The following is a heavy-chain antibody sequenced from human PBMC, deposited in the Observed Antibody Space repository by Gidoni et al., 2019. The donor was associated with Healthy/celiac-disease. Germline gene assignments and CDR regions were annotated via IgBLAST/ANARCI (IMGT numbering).Heavy chain of an antibody. CDR2: ISAYNGNT. Sequence: QVQLVQSGAELKKPGASVKVSCKAAGFAFTSYGISWVRQAPGQGLEWLGWISAYNGNTNYAQKLQGRVTMTTHTSTSTAYMALRSLRSDDTAVYYCARALPRPGAFDIWGQGTMVTVSS. CDR3: ARALPRPGAFDI. CDR1: GFAFTSYG. V-gene: IGHV1-18*01. J-gene: IGHJ3*02.